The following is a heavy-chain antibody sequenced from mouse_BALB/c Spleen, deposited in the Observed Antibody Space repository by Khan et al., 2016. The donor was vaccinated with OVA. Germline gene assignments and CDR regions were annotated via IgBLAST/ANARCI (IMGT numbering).Heavy chain of an antibody. V-gene: IGHV3-2*02. CDR2: ISYSGNT. J-gene: IGHJ2*01. Sequence: EVQLQESGPGLVKPSQSLSLTCTVTGYSITSDYAWNWIRQFPGNKLEWMGFISYSGNTNYNPSLKSRISITRDTSKNQSFLQLNSVTTEDTATYYGARVYGGDFDYWGQGTTLTVSS. CDR3: ARVYGGDFDY. CDR1: GYSITSDYA. D-gene: IGHD1-1*01.